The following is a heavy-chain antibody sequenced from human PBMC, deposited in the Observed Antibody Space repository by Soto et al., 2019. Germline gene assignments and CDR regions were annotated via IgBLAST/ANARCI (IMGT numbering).Heavy chain of an antibody. CDR2: VHYSGST. J-gene: IGHJ4*02. Sequence: QVQLQESGPGLVRPSETLFLTCTVSGESLNNYYWSWIRQPPGKGLELIGFVHYSGSTGYNPSLKSRVTISVDSPKNQLSLKVTSVTTADTAFYFCARGRVPAVWGQGTLVIVSS. CDR1: GESLNNYY. CDR3: ARGRVPAV. D-gene: IGHD3-10*01. V-gene: IGHV4-59*01.